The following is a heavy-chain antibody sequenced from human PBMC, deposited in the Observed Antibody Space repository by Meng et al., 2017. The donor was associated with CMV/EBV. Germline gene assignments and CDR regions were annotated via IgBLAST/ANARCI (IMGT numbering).Heavy chain of an antibody. Sequence: GESLKISCAAPGFTFSSYWMSWVRQAPEKGLEWVANIKQDGSEKYYVDSVKGRFTISRDNAKNSLYLQMNSLRAEDTAVYYCARSDCSSTSCYNYYYYGMDVWGQGTTVTVSS. D-gene: IGHD2-2*02. CDR1: GFTFSSYW. CDR2: IKQDGSEK. J-gene: IGHJ6*02. V-gene: IGHV3-7*01. CDR3: ARSDCSSTSCYNYYYYGMDV.